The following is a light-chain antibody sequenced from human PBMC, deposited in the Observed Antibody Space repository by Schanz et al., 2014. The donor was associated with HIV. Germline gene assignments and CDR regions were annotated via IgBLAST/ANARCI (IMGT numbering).Light chain of an antibody. Sequence: QSVLTQPPSASGAPGQRVTIACSGSYSNIGHDNVYWYQQLPGTAPKLLVYNDYQRPSGVPDRFSGSKSGTSASLAISGLQSEDEAHYYCATWDDSLSGWVFGGGTKLTVL. CDR2: NDY. V-gene: IGLV1-44*01. J-gene: IGLJ3*02. CDR3: ATWDDSLSGWV. CDR1: YSNIGHDN.